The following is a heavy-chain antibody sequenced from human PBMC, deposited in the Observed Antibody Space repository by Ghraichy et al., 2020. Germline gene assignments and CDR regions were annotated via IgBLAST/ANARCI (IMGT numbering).Heavy chain of an antibody. Sequence: GGSLRLSCVASGFTFSTFWMTWVRQAPGKGLEWVANIKEDGSEEYYLDSVKGRFTISRDNAKNSLYLQMNSLRAEDTAVYSCARVPGDPTGRHCSNGVCNGLDYAYVMSVWAQGTMFTFSS. V-gene: IGHV3-7*04. J-gene: IGHJ6*02. D-gene: IGHD2-8*01. CDR2: IKEDGSEE. CDR1: GFTFSTFW. CDR3: ARVPGDPTGRHCSNGVCNGLDYAYVMSV.